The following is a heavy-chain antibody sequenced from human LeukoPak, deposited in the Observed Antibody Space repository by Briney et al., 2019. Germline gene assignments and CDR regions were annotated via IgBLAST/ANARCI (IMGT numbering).Heavy chain of an antibody. CDR3: TAFGRTDI. CDR2: IKSKTDGATT. Sequence: GGSLRLSCAASGFTFSSYWMHWVRQVPGKGLVWVGRIKSKTDGATTDYAAPVKGRFTISRDDSKNTLYLQMNSLKTEDTAVYYCTAFGRTDIWGQGTMVTVSS. D-gene: IGHD3-16*01. CDR1: GFTFSSYW. V-gene: IGHV3-15*01. J-gene: IGHJ3*02.